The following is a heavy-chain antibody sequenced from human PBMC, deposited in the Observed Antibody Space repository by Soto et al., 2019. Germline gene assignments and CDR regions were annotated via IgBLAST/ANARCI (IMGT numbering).Heavy chain of an antibody. D-gene: IGHD6-19*01. V-gene: IGHV4-34*01. CDR3: SRSLGLGFDP. Sequence: QVQLQQWGAGLLKPSETLSLTCAVYGRSFSGYYWSWIRQPPGKGLEWLGEINHSGSTNHNPSLNGRVTISVDTSKNQFSRKLSSETAAEMSVYYCSRSLGLGFDPLGQGTLIT. CDR1: GRSFSGYY. J-gene: IGHJ5*02. CDR2: INHSGST.